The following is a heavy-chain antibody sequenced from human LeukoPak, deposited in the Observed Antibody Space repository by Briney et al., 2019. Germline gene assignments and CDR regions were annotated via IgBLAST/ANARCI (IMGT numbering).Heavy chain of an antibody. J-gene: IGHJ4*02. D-gene: IGHD3-22*01. CDR2: IIPIFDTA. CDR3: ASSYYDSSGFFDY. CDR1: GGTFSSYA. Sequence: SVKVSCKASGGTFSSYAISWVRQTPGQGLEWMGRIIPIFDTANYAQKFQGRVTITTDESTSTAYMELSSLRSEDTAVYYCASSYYDSSGFFDYWGQGTLVTVSS. V-gene: IGHV1-69*05.